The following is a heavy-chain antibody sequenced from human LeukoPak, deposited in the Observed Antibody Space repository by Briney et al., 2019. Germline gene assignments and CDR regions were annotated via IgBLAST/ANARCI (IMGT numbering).Heavy chain of an antibody. CDR1: GFTFSSYA. J-gene: IGHJ3*02. CDR2: ISINGGST. D-gene: IGHD3-10*01. CDR3: VKESRVVRGVIMDAFDM. Sequence: GGSLRLSCSASGFTFSSYAMHWVRQAPGKGLVYVSGISINGGSTDYADSVKGRFTISRDNSKNTVYLQMSSLRAEDTAVYYCVKESRVVRGVIMDAFDMWGQGTMVTVSS. V-gene: IGHV3-64D*06.